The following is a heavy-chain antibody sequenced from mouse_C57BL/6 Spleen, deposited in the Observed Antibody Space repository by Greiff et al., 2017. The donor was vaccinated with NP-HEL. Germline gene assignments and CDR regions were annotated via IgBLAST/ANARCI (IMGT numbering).Heavy chain of an antibody. CDR3: ARDFDYLFDY. CDR2: ISDGGSYT. D-gene: IGHD2-4*01. V-gene: IGHV5-4*03. J-gene: IGHJ2*01. CDR1: GFTFSSYA. Sequence: EVRLVESGGGLVKPGGSLKLSCAASGFTFSSYAMSWVRQTPEKRLEWVATISDGGSYTYYPDNVKGRFTISRDNAKNNLYLQMSHLKSEDTAMYYCARDFDYLFDYWGQGTTLTVSS.